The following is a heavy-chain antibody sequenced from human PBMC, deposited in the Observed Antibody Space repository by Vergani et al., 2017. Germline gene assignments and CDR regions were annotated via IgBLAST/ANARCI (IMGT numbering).Heavy chain of an antibody. Sequence: QVQLVQSGAAVKKPGASVKVSCKASGYTFTSYGISWVRQAPGQGLEWMGWISAYNGNTNYAQKFQGRVTMTRNTSINTAYMELSRLSFEDAAVYYCARSTDYPDDYVSSDYFRRTLDVWGKGTTVTVS. CDR3: ARSTDYPDDYVSSDYFRRTLDV. J-gene: IGHJ6*03. D-gene: IGHD4/OR15-4a*01. CDR2: ISAYNGNT. V-gene: IGHV1-18*04. CDR1: GYTFTSYG.